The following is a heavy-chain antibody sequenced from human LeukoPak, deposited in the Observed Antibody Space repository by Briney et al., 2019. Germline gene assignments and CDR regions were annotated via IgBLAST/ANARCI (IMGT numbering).Heavy chain of an antibody. Sequence: ASAKVSCEPSGYTFTSYGISCVRHAPGQGLEWMGWISAYNGNTNYAQKLQGRFTMTTDTSTSTAYMELRSLRSDDTAVYYCARDREVTAILNYYYFYGMDVWGQGTTVTVSS. CDR1: GYTFTSYG. V-gene: IGHV1-18*01. D-gene: IGHD2-21*02. J-gene: IGHJ6*02. CDR2: ISAYNGNT. CDR3: ARDREVTAILNYYYFYGMDV.